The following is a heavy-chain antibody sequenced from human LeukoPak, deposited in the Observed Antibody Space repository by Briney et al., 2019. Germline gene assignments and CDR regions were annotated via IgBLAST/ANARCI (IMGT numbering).Heavy chain of an antibody. CDR2: LYPGGST. Sequence: GESLRLSCAASGFTVSSSYMSWVRQAPGKGLELVSVLYPGGSTYIADSVKGRFTISRDNSKNTLYLQMNSLRAEDAAVYYCAKAPLGRCSGAICYYFDYWGQGTLVTVSS. D-gene: IGHD2-15*01. V-gene: IGHV3-53*01. CDR3: AKAPLGRCSGAICYYFDY. J-gene: IGHJ4*02. CDR1: GFTVSSSY.